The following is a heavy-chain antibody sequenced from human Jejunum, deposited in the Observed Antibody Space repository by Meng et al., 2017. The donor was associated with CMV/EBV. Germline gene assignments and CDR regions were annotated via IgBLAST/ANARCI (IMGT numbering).Heavy chain of an antibody. Sequence: GFTLGSHWMAWVRQAPGKGLGWVANIKQDGSVKYYVDSVKGRFTISRDNAQNSLFLQMNSLRDEDTAVYFCARWVVPPGVGYGMDVWGQGTTVTVSS. CDR3: ARWVVPPGVGYGMDV. V-gene: IGHV3-7*01. J-gene: IGHJ6*02. D-gene: IGHD2-2*01. CDR2: IKQDGSVK. CDR1: GFTLGSHW.